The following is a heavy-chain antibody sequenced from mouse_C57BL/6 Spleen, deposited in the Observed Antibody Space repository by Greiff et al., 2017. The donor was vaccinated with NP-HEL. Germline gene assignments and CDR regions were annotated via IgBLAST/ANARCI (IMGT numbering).Heavy chain of an antibody. Sequence: VMLVESGPGLVQPSQSLSITCTVSGFSLTSYGVHWVRQSPGKGLEWLGVIWSGGSTDYNAAFISRLSISKDNSKSQVFFKMNSLQADDTAIYYCARGDYYGTLFAYWGQGTLVTVSA. CDR2: IWSGGST. CDR3: ARGDYYGTLFAY. CDR1: GFSLTSYG. V-gene: IGHV2-2*01. D-gene: IGHD1-1*01. J-gene: IGHJ3*01.